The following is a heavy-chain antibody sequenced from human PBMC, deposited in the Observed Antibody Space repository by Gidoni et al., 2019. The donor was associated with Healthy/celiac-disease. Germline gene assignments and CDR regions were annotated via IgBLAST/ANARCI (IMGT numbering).Heavy chain of an antibody. CDR3: ARDGHWDGYCTGGVCYPDYYYGMDV. CDR1: GFTFSSYG. D-gene: IGHD2-8*02. V-gene: IGHV3-33*01. J-gene: IGHJ6*02. Sequence: QVQLVDSGGGVVQPGRSLRLSCAASGFTFSSYGMHWVPPAPGKGLEWVAVIWYDGSNKYYADSVKGRFTISRDNSKNTLYLQMNSLRAEDTAVYYCARDGHWDGYCTGGVCYPDYYYGMDVWGQGTTVTVSS. CDR2: IWYDGSNK.